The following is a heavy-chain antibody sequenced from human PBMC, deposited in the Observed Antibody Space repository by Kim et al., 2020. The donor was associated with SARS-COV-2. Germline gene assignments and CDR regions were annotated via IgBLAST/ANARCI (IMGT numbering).Heavy chain of an antibody. Sequence: GGSLRLSCAASGFTFSSYAMHWVRQAPGKGLEWVAVISYDGSNKYYADSVKGRFTISRDNSKNTLYLQMNSLRAEDTAVYYCATGGVGATDYYYYGMDVWGQGTTVTVSS. CDR3: ATGGVGATDYYYYGMDV. V-gene: IGHV3-30*04. CDR2: ISYDGSNK. CDR1: GFTFSSYA. D-gene: IGHD3-3*01. J-gene: IGHJ6*02.